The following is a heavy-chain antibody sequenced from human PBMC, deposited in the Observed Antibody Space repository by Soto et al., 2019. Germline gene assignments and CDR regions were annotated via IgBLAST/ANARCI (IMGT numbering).Heavy chain of an antibody. CDR1: GFTFSSYA. CDR3: ARGPDYYDSSCYPPFLDI. V-gene: IGHV3-30-3*01. CDR2: ISYDGSNK. J-gene: IGHJ3*02. D-gene: IGHD3-22*01. Sequence: QVQLVESGGGVVQPGRSLRLSCAASGFTFSSYAMHWVRQAPGKGLEWVAVISYDGSNKYYADSVKGRFTISRDNSKNTLYLQKNSLRTEDTAVYYCARGPDYYDSSCYPPFLDIWGQGTMVTVSS.